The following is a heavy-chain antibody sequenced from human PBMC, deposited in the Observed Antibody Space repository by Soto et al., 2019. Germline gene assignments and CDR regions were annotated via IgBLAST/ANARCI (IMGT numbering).Heavy chain of an antibody. CDR1: GGTFSSYA. D-gene: IGHD6-6*01. CDR3: ARVPQIAAPYYLDY. CDR2: IIPIFGTA. V-gene: IGHV1-69*13. J-gene: IGHJ4*02. Sequence: SSVKVSCKASGGTFSSYAISWVRQAPGQGLDWMGGIIPIFGTANYAQKFQGRVTVTADESTSTAYMELSSLRSEDTAVYYCARVPQIAAPYYLDYWCQGTLVTVST.